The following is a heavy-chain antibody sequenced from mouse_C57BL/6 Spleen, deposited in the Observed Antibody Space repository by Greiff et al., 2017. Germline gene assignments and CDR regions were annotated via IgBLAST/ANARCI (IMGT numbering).Heavy chain of an antibody. CDR3: ARSLVFDY. V-gene: IGHV1-54*01. D-gene: IGHD6-2*01. CDR1: GYAFTNYL. J-gene: IGHJ2*01. Sequence: QVQLKESGAELVRPGTSVKVSCMASGYAFTNYLIEWVKQWPGQGLEWIGVINPGCGGTNYNEKFTGKGTLTADKSSSTAYMQLSSLTSEDTAVYFCARSLVFDYWGQGTTLTVSS. CDR2: INPGCGGT.